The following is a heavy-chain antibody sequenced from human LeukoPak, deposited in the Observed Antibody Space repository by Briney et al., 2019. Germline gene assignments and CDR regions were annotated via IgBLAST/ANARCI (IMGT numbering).Heavy chain of an antibody. CDR3: ARGPGYCSGGSCYTHYYYYMDV. Sequence: AGGSLRLSCAASGFTSSSYWMHWVRQAPGKGLVWVSRINSDGSSTSYADSVKGRFTISRDNAKNTLYLQMNSLRAEDTAVYYCARGPGYCSGGSCYTHYYYYMDVWGKGTTVTVSS. CDR1: GFTSSSYW. J-gene: IGHJ6*03. V-gene: IGHV3-74*01. D-gene: IGHD2-15*01. CDR2: INSDGSST.